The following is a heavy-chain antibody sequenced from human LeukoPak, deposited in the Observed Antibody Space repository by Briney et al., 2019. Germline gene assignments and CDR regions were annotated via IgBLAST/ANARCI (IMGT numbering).Heavy chain of an antibody. V-gene: IGHV3-23*01. CDR3: AKTHSWGVINTSYYFDY. J-gene: IGHJ4*02. CDR2: ISGSGGST. D-gene: IGHD2-21*01. Sequence: GGSLRLSCAASGFTFSTYAMSWVRQAPGKGLEWVSAISGSGGSTYYADSVKGRFTISSDNSKNMVCLQMNSLRAEDTAEYYCAKTHSWGVINTSYYFDYWGQGTLVTVSS. CDR1: GFTFSTYA.